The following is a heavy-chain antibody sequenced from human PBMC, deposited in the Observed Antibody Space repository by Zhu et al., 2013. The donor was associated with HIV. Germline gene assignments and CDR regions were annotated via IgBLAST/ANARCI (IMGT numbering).Heavy chain of an antibody. CDR3: AGSGGNSEENDYFDY. CDR2: IIPFFGIT. J-gene: IGHJ4*02. Sequence: VQLVQSGAEVKKPGSSLKVSCKASGGTLSSYAINWVRLAPGQGLEWMGWIIPFFGITNYAQKLGDRVTISADESTSTAYMELSSLTSDDTAVYYCAGSGGNSEENDYFDYWGQGTLVSVSS. D-gene: IGHD2-21*02. CDR1: GGTLSSYA. V-gene: IGHV1-69*13.